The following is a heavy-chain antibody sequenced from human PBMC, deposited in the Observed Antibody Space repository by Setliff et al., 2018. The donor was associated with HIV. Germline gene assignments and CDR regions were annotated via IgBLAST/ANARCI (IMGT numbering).Heavy chain of an antibody. CDR1: SGSISSTNYY. D-gene: IGHD2-8*02. Sequence: LSLTCSVSSGSISSTNYYWGWIRQPPGKGLEWIGHIYTSGSTNYNPSLKSRVTISVDTSKNQFSLKLSSVTAADTAVYYCARAPTGVTNAFDIWGQGTMVTVSS. V-gene: IGHV4-61*09. CDR3: ARAPTGVTNAFDI. J-gene: IGHJ3*02. CDR2: IYTSGST.